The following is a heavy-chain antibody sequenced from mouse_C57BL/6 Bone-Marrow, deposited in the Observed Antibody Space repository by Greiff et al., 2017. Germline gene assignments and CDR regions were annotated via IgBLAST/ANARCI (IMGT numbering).Heavy chain of an antibody. J-gene: IGHJ2*01. CDR2: IDPGNGDT. V-gene: IGHV14-4*01. CDR1: GFNFKDDW. CDR3: TPRNYGFDY. Sequence: EVKLQQSGAVLVRPGASVKLSCTASGFNFKDDWMHWVKQRPEQGLEWIGWIDPGNGDTKYTSKFKGKATITADTSSSTAYMQLSSLTSEDTAVYYCTPRNYGFDYWGQGTTLTVSS. D-gene: IGHD1-1*01.